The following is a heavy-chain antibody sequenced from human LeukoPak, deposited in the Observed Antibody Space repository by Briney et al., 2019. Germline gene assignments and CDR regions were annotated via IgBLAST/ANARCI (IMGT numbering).Heavy chain of an antibody. J-gene: IGHJ4*02. CDR3: ARVGCGGDCYFDY. CDR1: GGTFSSYA. V-gene: IGHV1-69*04. D-gene: IGHD2-21*02. CDR2: IIPILGIA. Sequence: GASVKVSCKASGGTFSSYAISWVRQAPGQGLEWMGRIIPILGIANYAQKFQGRVTITADKSTSTAYMELSRLRSEDTAVYYCARVGCGGDCYFDYWGQGTLVTVSS.